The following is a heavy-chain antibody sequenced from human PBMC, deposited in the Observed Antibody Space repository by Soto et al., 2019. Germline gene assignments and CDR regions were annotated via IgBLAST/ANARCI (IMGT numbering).Heavy chain of an antibody. CDR2: IIPIFGTA. Sequence: QVQLVQSGAEVKKPGSSVKVSCKASGGTFSSYTISWVRQAPGQGLEWMGGIIPIFGTANYAQKFQGRVTITADESTGTDYTEVSSLRSEDTAVYSGAGGYSGDYYYGMDVWGQGTTVTVSS. CDR3: AGGYSGDYYYGMDV. D-gene: IGHD5-12*01. CDR1: GGTFSSYT. V-gene: IGHV1-69*12. J-gene: IGHJ6*02.